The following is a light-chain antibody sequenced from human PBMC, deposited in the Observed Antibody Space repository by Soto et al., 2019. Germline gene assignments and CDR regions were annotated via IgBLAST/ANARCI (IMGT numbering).Light chain of an antibody. Sequence: EIVMTQSPATLSLSPGERATLSCRASQSVSSNLAWYQQKPGQAPRLLIYGASTRATGIPARFSGSGSGTEFTLTISSLESEDFAGYYCQQYNNWPPYTFGQGTKLEIK. CDR3: QQYNNWPPYT. CDR1: QSVSSN. CDR2: GAS. V-gene: IGKV3-15*01. J-gene: IGKJ2*01.